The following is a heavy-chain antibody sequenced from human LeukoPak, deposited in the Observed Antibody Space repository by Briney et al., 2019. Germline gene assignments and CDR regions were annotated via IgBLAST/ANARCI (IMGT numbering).Heavy chain of an antibody. CDR2: IKQDGSEK. CDR1: GFTFSDYY. V-gene: IGHV3-7*01. D-gene: IGHD3-10*01. Sequence: PGGSLRLSCAASGFTFSDYYMSWIRQAPGKGLEWVANIKQDGSEKYYVDSVKGRFTISRDNAKNSLYLQMNSLRAGDTAVYYCARAPRGGGLYYWGQGTLVTVSS. CDR3: ARAPRGGGLYY. J-gene: IGHJ4*02.